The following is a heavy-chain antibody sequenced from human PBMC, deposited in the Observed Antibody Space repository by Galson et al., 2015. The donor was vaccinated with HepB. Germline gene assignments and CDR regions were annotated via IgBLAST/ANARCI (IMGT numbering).Heavy chain of an antibody. Sequence: QSGAEVKKPGESLKISCKGSGYSFTSYWIGWVRQMPGKGLEWMGIIYPGDSDTRYSPSFQGQVTISADKSIGTAYLQWSSLKASDTAMYYCARSRRYYYDSSGYYYWYFDLWGRGTLVTVSS. CDR2: IYPGDSDT. J-gene: IGHJ2*01. D-gene: IGHD3-22*01. CDR3: ARSRRYYYDSSGYYYWYFDL. V-gene: IGHV5-51*01. CDR1: GYSFTSYW.